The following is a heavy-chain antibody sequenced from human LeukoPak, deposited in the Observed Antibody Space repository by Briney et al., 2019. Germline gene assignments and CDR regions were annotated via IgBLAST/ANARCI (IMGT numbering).Heavy chain of an antibody. J-gene: IGHJ5*02. CDR1: GGSISSYY. V-gene: IGHV4-59*01. CDR2: IYYSGST. Sequence: TASETLSLTCTVSGGSISSYYWSWIRQPPGKGLEWIGYIYYSGSTNYNPSLKSRVTISVDTSKSQFSLKLSSVTAADTAVYYCASLGCSGGSCYWFDPWGQGTLVTVSS. CDR3: ASLGCSGGSCYWFDP. D-gene: IGHD2-15*01.